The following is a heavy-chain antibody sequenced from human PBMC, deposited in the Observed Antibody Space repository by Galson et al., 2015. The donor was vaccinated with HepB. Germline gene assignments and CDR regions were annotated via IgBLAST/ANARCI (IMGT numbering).Heavy chain of an antibody. CDR1: GFTFSNFS. CDR2: ISASSSYI. J-gene: IGHJ5*02. V-gene: IGHV3-21*01. D-gene: IGHD1-26*01. Sequence: SLRLSCAASGFTFSNFSMNWVRQAPGKGLEWVSSISASSSYIYYLDSVKGRFTISRDNAKNSVYLRMNSLRAEDTALYYCARGASTKWWLDNWGQGTLVTVSS. CDR3: ARGASTKWWLDN.